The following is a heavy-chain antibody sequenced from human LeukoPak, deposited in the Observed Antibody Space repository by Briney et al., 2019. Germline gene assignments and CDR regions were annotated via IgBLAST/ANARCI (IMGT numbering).Heavy chain of an antibody. CDR2: ISWNSGSI. Sequence: PGGSLRLSCAXSGFTFDDYAMHWVRQAPGKGLEWVSGISWNSGSIGYADSVKGRFTISRDNAKNSLYLQMNSLRAEDTALYYCAKDIGIVVVPAAISVTLDYWGQGTLVTVSS. CDR1: GFTFDDYA. D-gene: IGHD2-2*01. CDR3: AKDIGIVVVPAAISVTLDY. J-gene: IGHJ4*02. V-gene: IGHV3-9*01.